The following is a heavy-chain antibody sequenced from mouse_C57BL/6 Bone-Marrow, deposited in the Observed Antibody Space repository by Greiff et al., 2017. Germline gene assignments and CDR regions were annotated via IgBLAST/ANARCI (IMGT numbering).Heavy chain of an antibody. D-gene: IGHD2-3*01. V-gene: IGHV5-9*01. Sequence: EVQLVESGGGLVKPGGSLKLSCAASGFTFSSYTMSWVRQTPEKRLEWVATISGGGGNTYYPDSVKGRFTISRDNAKNTLYLQMSSLRSEDTALYYCARHRDGSLFDYWGQGTTLTVSS. J-gene: IGHJ2*01. CDR3: ARHRDGSLFDY. CDR2: ISGGGGNT. CDR1: GFTFSSYT.